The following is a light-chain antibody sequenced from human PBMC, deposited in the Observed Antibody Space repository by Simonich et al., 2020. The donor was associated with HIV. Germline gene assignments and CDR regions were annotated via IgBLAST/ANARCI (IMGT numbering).Light chain of an antibody. CDR3: CSYAGTYTLV. CDR2: DFS. V-gene: IGLV2-11*01. CDR1: HSDVGGSNF. Sequence: QSALTQPRPVSGAPGQSVTISCTGTHSDVGGSNFVSWYQHNPGEAPKLMIYDFSKRPSGVPDRFSGSKSGNTASLTISGLQAEDEGDYYCCSYAGTYTLVFGGGTELTVL. J-gene: IGLJ3*02.